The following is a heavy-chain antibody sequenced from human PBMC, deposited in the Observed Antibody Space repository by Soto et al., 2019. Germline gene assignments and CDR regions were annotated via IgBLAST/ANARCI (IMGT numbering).Heavy chain of an antibody. CDR2: INPNSGGT. D-gene: IGHD1-7*01. CDR3: ATVDNWNYGFDY. CDR1: GYTFTGYY. Sequence: ASVKVSCKASGYTFTGYYMHWVRQAPGQGLEWMGWINPNSGGTIYAQKFQGRVTMTEDTSTDTAYMELSSLRSEDTAVYYCATVDNWNYGFDYWGQGTLVTVSS. J-gene: IGHJ4*02. V-gene: IGHV1-2*02.